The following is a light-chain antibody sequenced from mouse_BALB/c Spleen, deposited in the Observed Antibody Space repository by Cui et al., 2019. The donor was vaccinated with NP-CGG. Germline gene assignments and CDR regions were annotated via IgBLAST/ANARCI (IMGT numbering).Light chain of an antibody. V-gene: IGLV1*01. J-gene: IGLJ1*01. CDR2: GTN. CDR3: ALWYSNHWV. Sequence: QAVVTQESAITTFPGETVTLTCRSSTGTVTTSNYANWVQENPDHLFTGLIGGTNNRAPGVPARFSGSLIGDKAALTITGAQTEDEAIYFCALWYSNHWVFGGGTKLTVL. CDR1: TGTVTTSNY.